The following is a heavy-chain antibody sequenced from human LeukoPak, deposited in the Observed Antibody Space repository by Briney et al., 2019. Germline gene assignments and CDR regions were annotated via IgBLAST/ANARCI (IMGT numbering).Heavy chain of an antibody. D-gene: IGHD2-2*01. CDR3: ARDPQYRPFYYYYGMDV. Sequence: PGGSLRLSCAASGISFRSYGMHWVRQAPGKGLEWVTFIWYDASNKYYAESVKGRFTISRDNSKNTLYLQMNSLRAEDTAVYYCARDPQYRPFYYYYGMDVWGQGTTVTVSS. CDR1: GISFRSYG. J-gene: IGHJ6*02. CDR2: IWYDASNK. V-gene: IGHV3-33*01.